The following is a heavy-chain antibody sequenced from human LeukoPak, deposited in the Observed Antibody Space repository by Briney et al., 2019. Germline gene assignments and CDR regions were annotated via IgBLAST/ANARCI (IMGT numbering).Heavy chain of an antibody. CDR3: ARDSGTAVAGIDY. V-gene: IGHV6-1*01. D-gene: IGHD6-19*01. Sequence: SQTLSLTCAISGDSVSSNTAAWNWIRQSPSRGLEWLGRTYYRSKWYNDYAVSVKGRITINPDTSKNQFSLQLNSVTPEDTAVYYCARDSGTAVAGIDYWGQGTLVTVPS. CDR2: TYYRSKWYN. J-gene: IGHJ4*02. CDR1: GDSVSSNTAA.